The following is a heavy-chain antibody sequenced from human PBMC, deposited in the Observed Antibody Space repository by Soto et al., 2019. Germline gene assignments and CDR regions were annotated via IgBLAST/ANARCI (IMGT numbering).Heavy chain of an antibody. J-gene: IGHJ4*01. CDR2: IYHGGTT. Sequence: SETLSLTCTVSGYSISRGSYWAWIRQPPGKGPEWIASIYHGGTTFYNPSLKSRITISVDTSNNQLSLKLTSVTAADTAVYYCARVHVMVVAGSTFDYWGHGTLVTVSS. CDR3: ARVHVMVVAGSTFDY. CDR1: GYSISRGSY. D-gene: IGHD6-19*01. V-gene: IGHV4-38-2*02.